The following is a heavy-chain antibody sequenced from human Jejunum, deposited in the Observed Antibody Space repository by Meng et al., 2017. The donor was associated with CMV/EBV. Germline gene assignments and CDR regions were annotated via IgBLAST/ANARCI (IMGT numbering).Heavy chain of an antibody. CDR2: IYSDSGT. V-gene: IGHV3-66*01. CDR3: ARDRRNRLKHYGMDV. CDR1: GLSVSDNY. J-gene: IGHJ6*02. Sequence: GLSVSDNYMVWVRQAPGKGLEWVSVIYSDSGTYYADSVRGRFTTSRDTAKNTLYLQLHSLRAEDTAVYYCARDRRNRLKHYGMDVWGQGTTVTVSS.